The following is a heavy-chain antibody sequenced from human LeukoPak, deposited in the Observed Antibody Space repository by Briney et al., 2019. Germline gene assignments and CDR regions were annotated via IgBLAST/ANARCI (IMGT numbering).Heavy chain of an antibody. V-gene: IGHV6-1*01. CDR3: ARDPTTVTTRRSAFDI. Sequence: SQTLSLTCVISGDSVSSNSAAWNWIRQCPSRGLERLGRTYYRSKWYNDYAVSVKSRITINPDTSKNQFPLQLNSVTPEDTAVYYCARDPTTVTTRRSAFDIWGQGTMVTVSS. CDR1: GDSVSSNSAA. CDR2: TYYRSKWYN. J-gene: IGHJ3*02. D-gene: IGHD4-17*01.